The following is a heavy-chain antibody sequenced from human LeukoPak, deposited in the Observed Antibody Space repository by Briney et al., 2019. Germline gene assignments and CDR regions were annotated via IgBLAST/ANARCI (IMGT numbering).Heavy chain of an antibody. Sequence: ASVKGSCKASGYTFTSYGISWVRQAPGQGLVWMGWISAYNGNTHYAQKLQGRVTMTTDTSTSTAYMELRSLRSDDTAVYYCAREDWGVVPAAIDGNYDYYYGMDVWGQGTTVTVSS. D-gene: IGHD2-2*01. CDR3: AREDWGVVPAAIDGNYDYYYGMDV. V-gene: IGHV1-18*01. J-gene: IGHJ6*02. CDR1: GYTFTSYG. CDR2: ISAYNGNT.